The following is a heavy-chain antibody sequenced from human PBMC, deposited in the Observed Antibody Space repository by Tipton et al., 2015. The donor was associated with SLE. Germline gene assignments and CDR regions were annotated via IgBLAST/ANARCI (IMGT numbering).Heavy chain of an antibody. CDR3: ARQSHDVPHTAAFDY. CDR1: GDSISNVNYY. V-gene: IGHV4-31*03. D-gene: IGHD1-1*01. J-gene: IGHJ4*02. Sequence: TLSLTCTVSGDSISNVNYYWNWLRQRPGKGLEWIGYVYYSGNTLYNPSLRSRVTMSLDTSKNQFSLKLSSVTAADTAIYYCARQSHDVPHTAAFDYWGQGTLVTVSS. CDR2: VYYSGNT.